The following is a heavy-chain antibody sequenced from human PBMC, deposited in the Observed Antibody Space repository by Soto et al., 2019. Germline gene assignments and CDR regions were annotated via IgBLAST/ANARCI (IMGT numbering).Heavy chain of an antibody. Sequence: QVQLVESGGGVVQPERSLRLSCAASGFTFSSYGMHWVRQAPGKGLEWVAVISYDGSNKYYADSVKGRFTISRDNSKNTLYLQMNSLRAEDTAVYYCAKEGDYGDYVSFDYWGQGSLVTVSS. CDR1: GFTFSSYG. CDR3: AKEGDYGDYVSFDY. D-gene: IGHD4-17*01. CDR2: ISYDGSNK. V-gene: IGHV3-30*18. J-gene: IGHJ4*02.